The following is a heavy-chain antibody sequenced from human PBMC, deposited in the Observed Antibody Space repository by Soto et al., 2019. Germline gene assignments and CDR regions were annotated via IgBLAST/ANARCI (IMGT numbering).Heavy chain of an antibody. CDR1: GGSISSTDW. Sequence: QVQLQESGPGLVKPAGTLSLTCSVSGGSISSTDWWTWVRQPPGKGLEWIGEIYHSGSTNYNPSLERRVTISVDKPKKQFSLKVSSVTAADTAVYYCARDLKDYWGQGTLVTVSS. V-gene: IGHV4-4*02. CDR2: IYHSGST. J-gene: IGHJ4*02. CDR3: ARDLKDY.